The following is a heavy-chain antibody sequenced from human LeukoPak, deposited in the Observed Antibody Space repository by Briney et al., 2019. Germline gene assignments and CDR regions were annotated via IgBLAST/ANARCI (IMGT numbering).Heavy chain of an antibody. Sequence: PSETLSLTCTVSGGSISSYYWSWIRQPPGKGLEWIGYIYYSGSTNYNPSLKSRVTISVDTSKNQFSLKLSSVTAADTAVYYCARGPLPLWFGEFPMDRYYYYMDVWGKGTTVTISS. CDR2: IYYSGST. CDR3: ARGPLPLWFGEFPMDRYYYYMDV. CDR1: GGSISSYY. D-gene: IGHD3-10*01. J-gene: IGHJ6*03. V-gene: IGHV4-59*01.